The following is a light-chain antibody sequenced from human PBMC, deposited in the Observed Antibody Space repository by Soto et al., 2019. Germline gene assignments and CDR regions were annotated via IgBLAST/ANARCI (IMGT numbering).Light chain of an antibody. CDR3: QQRSNWPWT. Sequence: EIVLTQSPATLSLSPGERATLSCRASQSVSSYLAWYQQKPGQAPRLLIYDAYNRATGIPARFSGSGSGTDFTLTISSLEPEDFAVDYCQQRSNWPWTFGQGTKVEIK. J-gene: IGKJ1*01. CDR1: QSVSSY. CDR2: DAY. V-gene: IGKV3-11*01.